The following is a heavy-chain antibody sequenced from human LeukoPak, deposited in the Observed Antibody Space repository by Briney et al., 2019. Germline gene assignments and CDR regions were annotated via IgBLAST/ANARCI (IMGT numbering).Heavy chain of an antibody. D-gene: IGHD2-21*02. V-gene: IGHV3-23*01. CDR3: AKMEVVTADDKYFQY. CDR2: IGSSGGST. Sequence: GGSLRLSCAASGFTFSSYDMSWVRQAPGKGLEWVSVIGSSGGSTYYADSVKGRFTISRDNSKNTLYLQMNSLRAEDTAVYYCAKMEVVTADDKYFQYWGQGTLVTVSS. CDR1: GFTFSSYD. J-gene: IGHJ1*01.